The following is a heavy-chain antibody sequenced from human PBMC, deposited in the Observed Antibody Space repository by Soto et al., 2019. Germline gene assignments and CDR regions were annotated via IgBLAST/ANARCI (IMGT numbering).Heavy chain of an antibody. J-gene: IGHJ5*02. V-gene: IGHV1-69*01. D-gene: IGHD2-8*01. CDR3: GRYCTNTKCRGGYYLDL. Sequence: QVLLVQSGAEMKQPGSSVSVSCKASGDSFTNYAFTWVRQAPGQGPEWLGGIILALGTPHYSQRFQGRLTIPADESSSTVYMELGSLRLDDTAVYYCGRYCTNTKCRGGYYLDLWGQGTLLTVSS. CDR1: GDSFTNYA. CDR2: IILALGTP.